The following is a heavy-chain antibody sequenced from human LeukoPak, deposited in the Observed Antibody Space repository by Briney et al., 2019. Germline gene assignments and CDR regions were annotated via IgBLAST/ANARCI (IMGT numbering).Heavy chain of an antibody. Sequence: YSVKVSWQGTGGRISSYANGLKQDDARHGLGWIDGIIPIIGTANYAQKLPGRVTITADKSTSTAYMELSSLRSEDSAVYYCARGYCTNGVCRVGVYYYMDVWGKVTTVTVSS. CDR2: IIPIIGTA. J-gene: IGHJ6*03. CDR3: ARGYCTNGVCRVGVYYYMDV. V-gene: IGHV1-69*06. CDR1: GGRISSYA. D-gene: IGHD2-8*01.